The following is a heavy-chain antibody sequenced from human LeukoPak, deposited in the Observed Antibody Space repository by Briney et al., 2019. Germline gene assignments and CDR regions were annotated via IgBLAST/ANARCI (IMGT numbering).Heavy chain of an antibody. D-gene: IGHD3-22*01. CDR3: ARELDSSGYYYVFDY. Sequence: SETLSLTCTVSGGSISSYYWSWIRQPPGKGLEWIGYIYYRGSTNYNPSLKSRVTISVDTSKNQFSLKLSSVTAADTAVYYCARELDSSGYYYVFDYWGQGTLVTVSS. CDR1: GGSISSYY. V-gene: IGHV4-59*12. J-gene: IGHJ4*02. CDR2: IYYRGST.